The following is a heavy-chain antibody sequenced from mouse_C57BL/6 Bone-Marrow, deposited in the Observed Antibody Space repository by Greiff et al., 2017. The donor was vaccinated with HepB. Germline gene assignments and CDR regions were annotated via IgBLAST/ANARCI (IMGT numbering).Heavy chain of an antibody. CDR2: ISSGSSNI. V-gene: IGHV5-17*01. J-gene: IGHJ4*01. D-gene: IGHD4-1*01. CDR3: AREAGRGYYYAMDY. Sequence: DVKLVESGGGLVKPGGSLKLSCAASGFTFSDYGMHWVRQAPEKGLEWVAYISSGSSNIYYADTVKGRFTISRDNAKNTLYLQMTSLRCEDTAMYYCAREAGRGYYYAMDYWGQGTSVTVSS. CDR1: GFTFSDYG.